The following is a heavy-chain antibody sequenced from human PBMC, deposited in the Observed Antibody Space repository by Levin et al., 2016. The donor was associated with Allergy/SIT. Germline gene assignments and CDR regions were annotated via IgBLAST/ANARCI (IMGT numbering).Heavy chain of an antibody. CDR1: GGSITDYY. CDR3: ARGTLTYYSTNSGPKPWVGAFDL. Sequence: SETLSLTCTVSGGSITDYYWNWIRQPPGKGLEWMGYIYNSGVTKYNASLQSRLTISADTSNSQFSLRLTSVSTADSAVYFCARGTLTYYSTNSGPKPWVGAFDLWGQGTVVTVSS. J-gene: IGHJ3*01. V-gene: IGHV4-59*01. CDR2: IYNSGVT. D-gene: IGHD2-8*01.